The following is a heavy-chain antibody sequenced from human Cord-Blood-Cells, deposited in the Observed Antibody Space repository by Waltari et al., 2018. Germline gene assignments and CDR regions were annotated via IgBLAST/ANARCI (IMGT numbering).Heavy chain of an antibody. CDR1: GFPFRGYG. V-gene: IGHV3-30*18. Sequence: QVQLVESGGGVVQPGRSLRLSCAASGFPFRGYGMHWVRQAPGKGLEWVEVISYDGSNKYYADSVKGRFTISRDNSKNTLYLQMNSLRAEDTAVYYCAKDGGIPRPFDIWGQGTMVTVSS. J-gene: IGHJ3*02. CDR2: ISYDGSNK. D-gene: IGHD1-26*01. CDR3: AKDGGIPRPFDI.